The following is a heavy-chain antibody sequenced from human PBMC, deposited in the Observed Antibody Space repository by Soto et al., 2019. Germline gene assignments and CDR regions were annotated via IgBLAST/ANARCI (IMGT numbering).Heavy chain of an antibody. D-gene: IGHD1-7*01. CDR1: GYTFTSYG. Sequence: QVQLVQSGAEVKKPGASVKVSCKASGYTFTSYGISWVRQAPGQGLEWMGWISAYNGNTIYAQKLQGRVTMTTDTPTSTAYMELRSLRSDDTAVYYCARDGELELRMYYYYGMDVWGQGTTVTVSS. CDR3: ARDGELELRMYYYYGMDV. J-gene: IGHJ6*02. V-gene: IGHV1-18*01. CDR2: ISAYNGNT.